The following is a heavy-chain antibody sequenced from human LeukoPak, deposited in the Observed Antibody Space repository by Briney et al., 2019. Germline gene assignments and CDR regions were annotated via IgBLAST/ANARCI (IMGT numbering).Heavy chain of an antibody. V-gene: IGHV1-2*02. CDR3: ARTGAAGTLSFDY. D-gene: IGHD6-13*01. CDR2: INPNSGGT. Sequence: ASVKVSCKASGYTFTGYYMHWVRQAPRQGLEWMGWINPNSGGTNYAQKFQGRVTMTRDTSISTAYMELSRLRSDDTAVYYCARTGAAGTLSFDYWGQGTLVTVSS. J-gene: IGHJ4*02. CDR1: GYTFTGYY.